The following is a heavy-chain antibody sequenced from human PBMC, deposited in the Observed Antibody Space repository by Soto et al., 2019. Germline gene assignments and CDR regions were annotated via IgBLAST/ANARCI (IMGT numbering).Heavy chain of an antibody. CDR1: GGSISSYY. CDR3: ARDDLSGYDRSEDYYSYYGMDV. D-gene: IGHD5-12*01. CDR2: IYTSGST. V-gene: IGHV4-4*07. J-gene: IGHJ6*02. Sequence: PSETLSLTCTVSGGSISSYYWSWILQPAGKGLEWIGRIYTSGSTNYNPSLKSRVTMSVDTSKNQFSLKLSSVTAADTAVYYCARDDLSGYDRSEDYYSYYGMDVWGQGTTVTVSS.